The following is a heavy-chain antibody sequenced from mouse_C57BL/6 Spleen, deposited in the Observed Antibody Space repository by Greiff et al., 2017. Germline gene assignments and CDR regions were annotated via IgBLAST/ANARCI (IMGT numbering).Heavy chain of an antibody. CDR2: IYPRSGNT. V-gene: IGHV1-81*01. J-gene: IGHJ4*01. CDR1: GYTFTSYG. D-gene: IGHD1-1*01. CDR3: ARFLTTAYAMDY. Sequence: VQLQQSGAELARPGASVKLSCKASGYTFTSYGISWVQQRTGQGLEWIGEIYPRSGNTYYNEKFKGKATLTADKSSSTAYMELRSLTSEDTAVYYCARFLTTAYAMDYWGQGTSVTVSS.